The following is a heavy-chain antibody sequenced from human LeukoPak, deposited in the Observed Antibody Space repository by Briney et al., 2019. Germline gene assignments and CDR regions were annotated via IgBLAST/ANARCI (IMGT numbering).Heavy chain of an antibody. Sequence: SETLPLTCSVSGGSISSTSYYWGWIRQPPGKGLEWIGTIYYNGATQYNPSLRSRATMSVDTSKNQFSLKLNSVTAADTAVYYCAREGTTMIGLDYWGQGTMVTVSS. D-gene: IGHD3-10*02. CDR2: IYYNGAT. V-gene: IGHV4-39*07. CDR3: AREGTTMIGLDY. J-gene: IGHJ4*02. CDR1: GGSISSTSYY.